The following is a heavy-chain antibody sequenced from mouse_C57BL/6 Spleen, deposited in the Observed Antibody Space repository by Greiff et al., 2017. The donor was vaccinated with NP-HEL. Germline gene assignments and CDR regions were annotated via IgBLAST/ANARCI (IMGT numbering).Heavy chain of an antibody. CDR1: GFTFSSYG. CDR2: ISSGGSYT. D-gene: IGHD2-3*01. V-gene: IGHV5-6*01. J-gene: IGHJ2*01. Sequence: EVQLVESGGDLVKPGGSLKLSCAASGFTFSSYGMSWVRQTPDKRLEWVATISSGGSYTYYPDSVKGRFTISRDNAKNTLYLQMSSLKSEDTAMYYCARQPVTHYFDYWGQGTTLTVSS. CDR3: ARQPVTHYFDY.